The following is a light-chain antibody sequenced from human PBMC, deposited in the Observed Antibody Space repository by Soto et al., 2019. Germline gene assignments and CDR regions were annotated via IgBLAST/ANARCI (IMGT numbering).Light chain of an antibody. J-gene: IGKJ1*01. CDR2: DAS. CDR1: QSVSSY. V-gene: IGKV3D-15*01. CDR3: QQYNTRPWT. Sequence: EVLMTQSPGTLSLSQGERAPLSCRASQSVSSYLAWYQQKPGQAPRLLIYDASNRATGIPARFSGSGSGTEFTLTISSLQSEDFAVYYCQQYNTRPWTFGQGTKVDI.